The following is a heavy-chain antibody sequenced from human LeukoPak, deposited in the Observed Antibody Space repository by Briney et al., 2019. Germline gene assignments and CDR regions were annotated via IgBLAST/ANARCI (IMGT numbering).Heavy chain of an antibody. CDR1: GGSFSGYY. CDR2: INHSGST. V-gene: IGHV4-34*01. CDR3: ASVNDYGDPLPRYMDV. J-gene: IGHJ6*03. D-gene: IGHD4-17*01. Sequence: SETLSLTCAVYGGSFSGYYWNWIRQPPNKGLEWIGEINHSGSTNHNPSLKSRVTISVDKSKNQFSLKLSSVTAADTAVYYCASVNDYGDPLPRYMDVWGKGTAVTVSS.